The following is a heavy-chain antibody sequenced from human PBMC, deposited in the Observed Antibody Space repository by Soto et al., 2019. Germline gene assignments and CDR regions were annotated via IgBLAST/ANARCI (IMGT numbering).Heavy chain of an antibody. D-gene: IGHD3-3*01. CDR2: INPNKGDA. J-gene: IGHJ6*02. CDR1: GYTFTGYY. Sequence: QVQLVQSGAEVKKPGASVKVSCKASGYTFTGYYMHWVRQAPGQGREWMGWINPNKGDADYAQHLQSRVTMTRDTSISTGYMELRRLTSDDTAVYYCARDLRKVRDYDFWSGEINLYYYYYGMDVWGQGTTVTVSS. V-gene: IGHV1-2*02. CDR3: ARDLRKVRDYDFWSGEINLYYYYYGMDV.